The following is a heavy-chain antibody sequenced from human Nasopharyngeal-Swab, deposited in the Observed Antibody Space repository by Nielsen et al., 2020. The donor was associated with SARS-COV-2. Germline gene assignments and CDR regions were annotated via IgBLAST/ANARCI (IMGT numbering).Heavy chain of an antibody. CDR2: MHYSGRT. D-gene: IGHD4/OR15-4a*01. CDR3: ARDHYGEFASPDYYYGMDV. V-gene: IGHV4-59*01. J-gene: IGHJ6*02. Sequence: SETLSLTCTVSGDSINSYYWNWIRQPPGKGLESIAYMHYSGRTNYNPPFKSRVTISVDMSKNQISLRLSSVTAADTAVYYCARDHYGEFASPDYYYGMDVWGQGTTVTVSS. CDR1: GDSINSYY.